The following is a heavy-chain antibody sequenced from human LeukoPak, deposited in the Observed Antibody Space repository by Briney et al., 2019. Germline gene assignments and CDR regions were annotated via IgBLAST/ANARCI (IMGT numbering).Heavy chain of an antibody. V-gene: IGHV4-30-4*01. CDR3: ARANYCSSTSGYKTPTYYYYYGMDV. CDR2: IYYSGST. Sequence: SETLSLTCTVSGGSISSGDYYWGWIRQPPGKGLEWIGYIYYSGSTYYNPSLKSRVTISVETSKNQFSLKLSSVTAADPAVYYCARANYCSSTSGYKTPTYYYYYGMDVWGQGTTVTVSS. CDR1: GGSISSGDYY. J-gene: IGHJ6*02. D-gene: IGHD2-2*02.